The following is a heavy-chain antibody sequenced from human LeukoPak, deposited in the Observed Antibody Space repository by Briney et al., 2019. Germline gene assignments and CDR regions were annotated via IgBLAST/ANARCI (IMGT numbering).Heavy chain of an antibody. Sequence: ASVKVSCKASGYTFTGCYMHWVRQAPGQGLEWMGWINPNSGGTNYAQKFQGRVTMTRDTSISTAYMELSRLRSDDTAVYYCARGRSGETYYYYYMDVWGKGTTVTVSS. D-gene: IGHD3-3*01. CDR3: ARGRSGETYYYYYMDV. J-gene: IGHJ6*03. CDR1: GYTFTGCY. V-gene: IGHV1-2*02. CDR2: INPNSGGT.